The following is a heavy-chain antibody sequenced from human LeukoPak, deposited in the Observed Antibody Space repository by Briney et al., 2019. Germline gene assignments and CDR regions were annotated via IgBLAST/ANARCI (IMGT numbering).Heavy chain of an antibody. CDR3: AKAGISGWELLAYFDY. J-gene: IGHJ4*02. Sequence: GGSLRLSCAASGFTFSSYGMHWVRQAPGKGLEWVAFIRYDGSNKYYADSVKGRFTISRDNSKNTLYLQMNSLRAEDTAVYYCAKAGISGWELLAYFDYWGQGTLVTVSS. CDR2: IRYDGSNK. CDR1: GFTFSSYG. D-gene: IGHD1-26*01. V-gene: IGHV3-30*02.